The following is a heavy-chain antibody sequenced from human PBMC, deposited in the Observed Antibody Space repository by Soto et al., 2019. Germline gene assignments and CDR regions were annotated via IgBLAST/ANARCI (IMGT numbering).Heavy chain of an antibody. CDR3: ARDVRYCSGGSCKPGYVFDI. Sequence: ASVKVSCKASGYTFTSYDINWVRQATGQGLEWMGWMNPNSGNTGYAQKFQGRVTMTRDTSISTAYMELSSLRSEDTAVYYCARDVRYCSGGSCKPGYVFDIWGQGSMVTVSS. J-gene: IGHJ3*02. CDR2: MNPNSGNT. V-gene: IGHV1-8*01. D-gene: IGHD2-15*01. CDR1: GYTFTSYD.